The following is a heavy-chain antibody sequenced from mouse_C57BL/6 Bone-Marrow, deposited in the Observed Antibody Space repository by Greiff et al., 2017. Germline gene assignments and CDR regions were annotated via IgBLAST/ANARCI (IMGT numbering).Heavy chain of an antibody. CDR1: GYTFTSYW. V-gene: IGHV1-72*01. Sequence: VQLQQPGAELVKPGASVKLSCKASGYTFTSYWMHWVKQRPGRGLEWIGRIDPNSGGTKYNEKFKSKATLTVDKPSSTAYMQLSSLTSEDSAVYYCARDYYGSSFPARFAYWGQGTLVTVSA. D-gene: IGHD1-1*01. CDR3: ARDYYGSSFPARFAY. CDR2: IDPNSGGT. J-gene: IGHJ3*01.